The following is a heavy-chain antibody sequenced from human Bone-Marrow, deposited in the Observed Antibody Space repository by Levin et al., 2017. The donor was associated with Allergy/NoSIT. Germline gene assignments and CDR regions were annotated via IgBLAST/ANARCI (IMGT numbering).Heavy chain of an antibody. V-gene: IGHV3-23*01. CDR1: GFTFSSYA. Sequence: GGSLRLSCAASGFTFSSYAMSWVRQAPGKGLEWVSAISGSGGSTYYADSVKGRFTISRDNSKNTLYMQMNSLRAEDTAVYYCAKDGPQRDYDFWSGYAGYYYYGMDVWGQGTTVTVSS. CDR2: ISGSGGST. D-gene: IGHD3-3*01. CDR3: AKDGPQRDYDFWSGYAGYYYYGMDV. J-gene: IGHJ6*02.